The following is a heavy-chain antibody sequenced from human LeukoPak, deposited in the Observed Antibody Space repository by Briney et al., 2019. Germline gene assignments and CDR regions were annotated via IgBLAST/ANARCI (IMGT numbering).Heavy chain of an antibody. CDR3: ARDASMINLDY. V-gene: IGHV7-4-1*02. Sequence: ASVKVSCKASGYTFTVYSINWLRQAPGQGLEWMGWITTSTGKPTYAQGFMGRFVFSLDTSVSTTYLHINSLKAEDTAVYYCARDASMINLDYWGQGSLVTVSS. CDR1: GYTFTVYS. D-gene: IGHD3-16*01. J-gene: IGHJ4*02. CDR2: ITTSTGKP.